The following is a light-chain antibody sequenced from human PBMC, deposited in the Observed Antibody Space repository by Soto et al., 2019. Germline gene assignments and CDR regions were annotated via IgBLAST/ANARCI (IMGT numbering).Light chain of an antibody. J-gene: IGLJ3*02. V-gene: IGLV1-40*01. Sequence: QSVLTQPPSVSGAPGQRVTISCTGSSSNIGAGYDVHGYQQLPGTAPKLLIYDNSNRPSGVPDRFSGSKSGTSASLAITGLQAEDEADYYCQSYDSSLSGHWVFGGGTKLTVL. CDR2: DNS. CDR3: QSYDSSLSGHWV. CDR1: SSNIGAGYD.